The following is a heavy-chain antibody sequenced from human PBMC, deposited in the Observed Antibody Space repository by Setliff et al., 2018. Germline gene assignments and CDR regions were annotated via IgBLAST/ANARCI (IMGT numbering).Heavy chain of an antibody. V-gene: IGHV4-61*08. J-gene: IGHJ6*03. CDR1: GGSISSGGYY. D-gene: IGHD5-18*01. Sequence: TSETLSLTCTVSGGSISSGGYYWSWIRQHPGKGLEWIGYIYYSGSTNYNPSLKSRVTISVDTSKNQFSLKLSSVTAADTAVYYCARGGYSYGYVGYYYYMDVWGKGTTVTVSS. CDR2: IYYSGST. CDR3: ARGGYSYGYVGYYYYMDV.